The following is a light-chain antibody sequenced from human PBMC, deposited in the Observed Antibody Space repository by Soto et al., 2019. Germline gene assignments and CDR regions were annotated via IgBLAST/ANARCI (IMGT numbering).Light chain of an antibody. CDR1: SSDVGGSGL. J-gene: IGLJ2*01. V-gene: IGLV2-23*01. Sequence: QLVLTQPASVSGSPGQSITISCTGTSSDVGGSGLVSWYQFHPGKAPKLLIFEGFKRPSGVSNRFSGSKSGSTASLTISGLQAEDEADYYCCSYAGRSTWDVVFGGGTKVTVL. CDR2: EGF. CDR3: CSYAGRSTWDVV.